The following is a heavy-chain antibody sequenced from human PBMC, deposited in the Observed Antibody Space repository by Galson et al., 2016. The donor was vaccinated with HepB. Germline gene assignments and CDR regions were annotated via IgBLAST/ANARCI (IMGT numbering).Heavy chain of an antibody. V-gene: IGHV3-23*01. D-gene: IGHD6-13*01. Sequence: SLRLXXAASGFTFSNYAMSXXRQAPGRGLXWXXSISGNXGSXXYADSXXXRFTISRDNSKNTLYLQMNSLRAEDTAVYYCGKRGSWYVGDEPYFDFWGQGTLVXXSS. CDR1: GFTFSNYA. CDR3: GKRGSWYVGDEPYFDF. CDR2: ISGNXGSX. J-gene: IGHJ4*02.